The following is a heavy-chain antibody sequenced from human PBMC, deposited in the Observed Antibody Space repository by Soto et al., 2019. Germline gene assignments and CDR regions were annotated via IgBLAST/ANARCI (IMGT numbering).Heavy chain of an antibody. D-gene: IGHD3-22*01. V-gene: IGHV3-33*01. CDR1: GFTFSSYG. CDR3: ARDLYYYDSSGYYYFDYYGMDV. J-gene: IGHJ6*02. CDR2: IWYDGSNK. Sequence: LRLSCAASGFTFSSYGMHWVRQAPGKGLEWVAVIWYDGSNKYYADSVKGRFTISRDNSKNTLYLQMNSLRAEDTAVYYCARDLYYYDSSGYYYFDYYGMDVWGQGTTVTVSS.